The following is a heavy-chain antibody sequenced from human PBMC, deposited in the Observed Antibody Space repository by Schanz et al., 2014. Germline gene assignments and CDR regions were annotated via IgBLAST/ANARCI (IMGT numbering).Heavy chain of an antibody. CDR2: FDAHDGRA. CDR1: GFSFGNYG. CDR3: AKTLFPGGTQTFGN. D-gene: IGHD2-8*02. Sequence: EVHLLESGGGLVEPGGSLRLSCEASGFSFGNYGMSWVRQAPGKGLEWVSGFDAHDGRAYYADSAKGRFTISRDNSKSTLYVEMNSLRVEDTAVYYCAKTLFPGGTQTFGNWGRGTLVTVS. V-gene: IGHV3-23*01. J-gene: IGHJ4*02.